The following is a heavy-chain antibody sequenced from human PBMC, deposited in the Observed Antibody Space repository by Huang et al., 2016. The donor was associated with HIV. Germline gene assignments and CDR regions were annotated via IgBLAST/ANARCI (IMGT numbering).Heavy chain of an antibody. V-gene: IGHV5-51*01. D-gene: IGHD6-6*01. J-gene: IGHJ4*02. CDR3: ARRFSSSSGYFDY. CDR1: GYSFSSYW. Sequence: VQLVQSGAEVKKPGESLKISCKGSGYSFSSYWIAWVRQMPGKGLEWVGIIFHEDADTTYSPSFEGQVTISADKSIGTAYLQWSSLKASDTAMYYCARRFSSSSGYFDYWGQGSLVTGSS. CDR2: IFHEDADT.